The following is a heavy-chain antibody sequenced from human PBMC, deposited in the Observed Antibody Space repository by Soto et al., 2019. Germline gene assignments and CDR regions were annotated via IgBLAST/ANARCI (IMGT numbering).Heavy chain of an antibody. CDR1: GGSLSSGGYY. CDR2: IYYSGST. CDR3: ASDQYGDNWYFDL. D-gene: IGHD4-17*01. J-gene: IGHJ2*01. V-gene: IGHV4-31*03. Sequence: QVQLQESGPGLVKPSQTLSLTCTVSGGSLSSGGYYWSWIRPPPGKGLEWIGYIYYSGSTYYNPSRTSRVTISVDTCKNQFSLKLSSVTGADTAVYYCASDQYGDNWYFDLWGRGTLVTVSS.